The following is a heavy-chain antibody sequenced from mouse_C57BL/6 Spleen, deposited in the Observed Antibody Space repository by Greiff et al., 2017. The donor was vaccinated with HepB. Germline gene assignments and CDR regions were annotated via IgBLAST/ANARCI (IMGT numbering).Heavy chain of an antibody. CDR1: GYTFTDYE. J-gene: IGHJ2*01. D-gene: IGHD2-3*01. CDR2: IDPETGGT. CDR3: TRRVYDADY. V-gene: IGHV1-15*01. Sequence: QVHVKQSGAELVRPGASVTLSCKASGYTFTDYEMHWVKQTPVHGLEWIGAIDPETGGTAYNQKFKGKAILTADKSSSTAYMELRSLTSEDSAVYYCTRRVYDADYWGQGTTLTVSS.